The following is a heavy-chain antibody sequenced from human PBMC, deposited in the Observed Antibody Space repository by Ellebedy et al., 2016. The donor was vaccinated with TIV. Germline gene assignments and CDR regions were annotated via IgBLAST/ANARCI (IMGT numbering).Heavy chain of an antibody. CDR3: ARDSPGPTTAPRGGFDP. D-gene: IGHD4-17*01. CDR1: GGSISSYY. CDR2: IYYSGST. V-gene: IGHV4-59*01. J-gene: IGHJ5*02. Sequence: MPSETLSLTCTVSGGSISSYYWSWIRQPPGKGLEWIGYIYYSGSTNYNPSLKSRVTISVDTSKNQFSLKLSSVTAADTAVYYCARDSPGPTTAPRGGFDPWGQGTLVTVSS.